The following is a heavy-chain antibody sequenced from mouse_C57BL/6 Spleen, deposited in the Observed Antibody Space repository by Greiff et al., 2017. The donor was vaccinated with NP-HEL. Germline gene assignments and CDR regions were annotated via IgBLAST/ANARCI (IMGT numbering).Heavy chain of an antibody. CDR1: GYTFTSYW. Sequence: VQLQQPGAELVKPGASVKMSCKASGYTFTSYWITWVKQRPGQGLEWIGDIYPGSGSTNYNEKFKSKATLTVDTSSSTAYMQLSSLTSEDSAVYYCARDEAAQATLNYWGQGTTLTVSS. D-gene: IGHD3-2*02. J-gene: IGHJ2*01. CDR3: ARDEAAQATLNY. CDR2: IYPGSGST. V-gene: IGHV1-55*01.